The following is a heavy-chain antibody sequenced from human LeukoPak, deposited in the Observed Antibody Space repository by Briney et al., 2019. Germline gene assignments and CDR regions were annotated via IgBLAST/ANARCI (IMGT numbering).Heavy chain of an antibody. CDR2: IYHSGST. V-gene: IGHV4-38-2*02. CDR1: GDSMSTGYY. J-gene: IGHJ3*02. Sequence: SGTLSLTCTVSGDSMSTGYYWGWIRQPPGKGLEWIGSIYHSGSTNYYPSLKSRVTISIEKSKNQFSLKLSSVTAADTAVYYCAGAYCGGDCYSGRAFDIWGQGTMVTVSS. D-gene: IGHD2-21*02. CDR3: AGAYCGGDCYSGRAFDI.